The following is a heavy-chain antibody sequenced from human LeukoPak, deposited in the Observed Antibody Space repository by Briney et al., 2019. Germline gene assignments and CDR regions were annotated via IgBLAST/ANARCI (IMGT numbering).Heavy chain of an antibody. CDR1: GGTFSSYA. CDR2: INTYTGKP. J-gene: IGHJ5*02. CDR3: TSVIVGATAPWFDP. D-gene: IGHD1-26*01. V-gene: IGHV7-4-1*02. Sequence: ASVKVSCKASGGTFSSYAISWVRQAPGQGLEWMGWINTYTGKPVYAQGLTGRFVFSWDTSVSTAYLQISSLKTEDTGIYFCTSVIVGATAPWFDPWGQGTPVTVSS.